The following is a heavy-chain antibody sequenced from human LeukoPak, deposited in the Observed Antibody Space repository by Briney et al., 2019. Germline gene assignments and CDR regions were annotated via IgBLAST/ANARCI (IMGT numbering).Heavy chain of an antibody. CDR1: GGSISSHY. Sequence: PSETLSLTCTVSGGSISSHYWSWIRQPPGKGLEWIGYIYYGGSANYNPSLKSRVTISVDTSNNRFSLRLSSVTAADTAVYYCARSVSSGYVTEFDYWGQGTLDTVSS. CDR2: IYYGGSA. V-gene: IGHV4-59*11. CDR3: ARSVSSGYVTEFDY. D-gene: IGHD5-12*01. J-gene: IGHJ4*02.